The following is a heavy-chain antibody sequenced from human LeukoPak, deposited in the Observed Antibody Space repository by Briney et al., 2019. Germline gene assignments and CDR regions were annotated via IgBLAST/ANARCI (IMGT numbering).Heavy chain of an antibody. Sequence: GGSLRLSCAASGFTFSSYEMNWVRQAPGKGLEWVSYISSIGSTIYYADSVKGRFTISRDNAKNSLYLQMNSLRTEDTALYYCAKDLPQYYDFWSGYYGGFDYWGQGTLVTVSS. CDR1: GFTFSSYE. D-gene: IGHD3-3*01. CDR3: AKDLPQYYDFWSGYYGGFDY. V-gene: IGHV3-48*03. CDR2: ISSIGSTI. J-gene: IGHJ4*02.